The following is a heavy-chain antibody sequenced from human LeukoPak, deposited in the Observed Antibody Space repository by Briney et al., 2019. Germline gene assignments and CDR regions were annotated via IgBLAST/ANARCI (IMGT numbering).Heavy chain of an antibody. D-gene: IGHD6-13*01. V-gene: IGHV4-34*01. Sequence: SETLSLTCAVYGGSFSGYYWSWIRQPPGKGLEWIGEINHSGSTNYNPPLKSRVTISVDTSKNQFSLKLSSVTAADTAVYYCARGARAAALVYWGQGTLVTVSS. CDR1: GGSFSGYY. CDR2: INHSGST. CDR3: ARGARAAALVY. J-gene: IGHJ4*02.